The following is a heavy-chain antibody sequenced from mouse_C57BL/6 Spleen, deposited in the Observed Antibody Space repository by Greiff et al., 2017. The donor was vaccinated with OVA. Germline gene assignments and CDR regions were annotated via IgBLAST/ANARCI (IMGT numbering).Heavy chain of an antibody. Sequence: QVQLKQPGAELVRPGSSVKLSCKASGYTFTSYWMDWVKQRPGQGLEWIGNIYPSDSETHYNQKFKDKATLTVDKSSSTAYMQLSSLTSEDSAVYYCARVYYGSSYAMDYWGQGTSVTVSS. J-gene: IGHJ4*01. CDR3: ARVYYGSSYAMDY. CDR1: GYTFTSYW. D-gene: IGHD1-1*01. CDR2: IYPSDSET. V-gene: IGHV1-61*01.